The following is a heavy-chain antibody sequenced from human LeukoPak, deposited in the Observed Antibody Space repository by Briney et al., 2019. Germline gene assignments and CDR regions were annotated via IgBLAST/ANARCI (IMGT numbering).Heavy chain of an antibody. Sequence: GGSLRLSCAASGFTFSSYEMNWVRQAPGKGLEWVSSISSSSSYIYYADSVKGRFTISRDNAKNSLYLQMNSLRAEDTAVYYRARSVIEQLYNYWGQGTLVTVSS. CDR2: ISSSSSYI. D-gene: IGHD6-6*01. J-gene: IGHJ4*02. CDR1: GFTFSSYE. CDR3: ARSVIEQLYNY. V-gene: IGHV3-21*01.